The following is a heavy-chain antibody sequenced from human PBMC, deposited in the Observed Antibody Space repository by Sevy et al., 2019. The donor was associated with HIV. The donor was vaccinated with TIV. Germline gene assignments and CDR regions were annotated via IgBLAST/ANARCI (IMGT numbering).Heavy chain of an antibody. J-gene: IGHJ4*02. CDR1: GFAIYDYS. CDR3: AREGCTRPHDY. Sequence: GGSLRLSCAASGFAIYDYSMSWIRQAPGKGLEWVATLSFGCGKINYADSVKGRFTISRDNSKNSFYLQMDNLRVEDMALYYCAREGCTRPHDYWGQGTRVTVSS. V-gene: IGHV3-23*01. CDR2: LSFGCGKI. D-gene: IGHD2-8*01.